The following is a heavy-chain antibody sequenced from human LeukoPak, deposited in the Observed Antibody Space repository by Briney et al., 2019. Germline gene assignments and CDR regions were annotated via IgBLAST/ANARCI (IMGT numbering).Heavy chain of an antibody. CDR3: ARDQTPTYYYGSGSYPAPFDY. J-gene: IGHJ4*02. Sequence: ASVKVSCKASGYTFTSYAMNWVRQAPGQGLEWMGWINTNTGNPTYAQGFTGRFVFSLDTSVSTAYLQISSLKAEDTAVYYCARDQTPTYYYGSGSYPAPFDYWGQGTLVTVSS. CDR2: INTNTGNP. V-gene: IGHV7-4-1*02. CDR1: GYTFTSYA. D-gene: IGHD3-10*01.